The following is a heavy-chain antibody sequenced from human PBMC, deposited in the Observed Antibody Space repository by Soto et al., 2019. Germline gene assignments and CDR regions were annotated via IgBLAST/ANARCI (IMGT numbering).Heavy chain of an antibody. D-gene: IGHD3-10*01. CDR3: ARRRITMVRGVISGFDP. V-gene: IGHV4-31*03. CDR1: GGSISSGGYY. Sequence: TLSLTCTVSGGSISSGGYYWSWIRQHPGKGLEWIGYIYYSGSTYYNPSLKSRVTISVDTSKNQFSLKLSSVTAADTAVYYCARRRITMVRGVISGFDPWGQGTLVTVSS. CDR2: IYYSGST. J-gene: IGHJ5*02.